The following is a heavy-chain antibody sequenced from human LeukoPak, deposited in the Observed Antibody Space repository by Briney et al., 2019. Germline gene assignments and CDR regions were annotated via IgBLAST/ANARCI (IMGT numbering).Heavy chain of an antibody. D-gene: IGHD6-19*01. Sequence: GGSLRLSCAASGFTFSSYEMNWVRQAPGKGLEWVSSISSDSRYFYYADSVKGRFTIYRDNAENSLYLQMNSLRTEDTAIYYCASQPVAAPFDYWGQGTLVTVSS. CDR1: GFTFSSYE. CDR2: ISSDSRYF. CDR3: ASQPVAAPFDY. V-gene: IGHV3-21*01. J-gene: IGHJ4*02.